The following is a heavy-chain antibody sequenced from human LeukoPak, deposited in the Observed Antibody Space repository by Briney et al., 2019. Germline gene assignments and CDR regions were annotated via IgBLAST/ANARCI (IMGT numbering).Heavy chain of an antibody. V-gene: IGHV1-2*02. D-gene: IGHD1-7*01. CDR2: INPNSGGT. CDR1: GYTFNGYY. CDR3: ARGRSVTVPETTKLFDQ. Sequence: GASVKVSCKASGYTFNGYYLHWVRQAPGQGLEWMAWINPNSGGTSYAQKFRGRVTMARDTSISTAYMELSRLRSDDTAVYYCARGRSVTVPETTKLFDQWGQGTLVTVSS. J-gene: IGHJ4*02.